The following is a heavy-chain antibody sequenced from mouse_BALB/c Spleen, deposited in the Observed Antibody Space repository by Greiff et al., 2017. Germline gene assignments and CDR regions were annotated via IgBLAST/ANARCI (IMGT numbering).Heavy chain of an antibody. CDR2: INPSTGYT. Sequence: QVQLQQSGAELAKPGASVKMSCKASGYTFTSYWMHWVKQRPGQGLEWIGYINPSTGYTEYNQKFKDKATLTADKSSSTAYMQLSSLTSEDSAVYYCAKGSSWYFDVWGAGTTVTVSS. CDR1: GYTFTSYW. J-gene: IGHJ1*01. CDR3: AKGSSWYFDV. D-gene: IGHD1-1*01. V-gene: IGHV1-7*01.